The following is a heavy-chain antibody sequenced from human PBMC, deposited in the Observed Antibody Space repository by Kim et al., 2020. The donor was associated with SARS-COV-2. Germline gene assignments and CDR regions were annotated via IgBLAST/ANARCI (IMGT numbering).Heavy chain of an antibody. V-gene: IGHV3-23*01. CDR3: AKLGDDLRLIVDR. CDR1: GFTFAKFA. D-gene: IGHD2-21*02. CDR2: VTPSGSA. J-gene: IGHJ5*02. Sequence: GGSLRLSCATSGFTFAKFAMAWVRQAPGKGPEWVSGVTPSGSAYYADSVKGRFTMSKDKPNNMVYLQMSSLRVEDTAVYYCAKLGDDLRLIVDRWGQGTLVTVSS.